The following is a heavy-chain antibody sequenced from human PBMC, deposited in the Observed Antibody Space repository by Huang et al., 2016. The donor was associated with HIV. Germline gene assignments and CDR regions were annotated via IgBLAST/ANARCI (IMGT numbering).Heavy chain of an antibody. CDR2: IIGSSGNT. J-gene: IGHJ4*02. CDR1: EFTWSGYG. D-gene: IGHD2-8*02. Sequence: EVQLLESGGGLVQPGGSLRLSCPASEFTWSGYGMSWVRQAPVKGLGWVSTIIGSSGNTYYADAVKGRFTISRDKSKNTLYLQMNSLRAEDTAVYFCAKKGGLTGFQPLDYWGQGTQVTVSS. CDR3: AKKGGLTGFQPLDY. V-gene: IGHV3-23*01.